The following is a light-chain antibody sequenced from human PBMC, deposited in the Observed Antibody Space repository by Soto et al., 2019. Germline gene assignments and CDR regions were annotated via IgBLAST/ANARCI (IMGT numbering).Light chain of an antibody. CDR3: QQYNNWWT. CDR2: GAS. J-gene: IGKJ1*01. Sequence: EVVMTQSPATLSVSPAERATLSCRASQSVSNNLAWYQQKPGQAPRLLIYGASTRATGIPARFSGSGSGTEFTLTISSLQSEDFAVYYCQQYNNWWTFGQGTKVEIK. V-gene: IGKV3-15*01. CDR1: QSVSNN.